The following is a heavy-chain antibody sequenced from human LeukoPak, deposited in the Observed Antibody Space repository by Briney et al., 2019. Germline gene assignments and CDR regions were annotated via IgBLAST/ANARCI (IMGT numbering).Heavy chain of an antibody. CDR1: GGSISSSNW. D-gene: IGHD2-2*02. J-gene: IGHJ3*02. CDR3: ARGGYCSSTSCYIVAFDI. Sequence: SETLSLTCAVSGGSISSSNWWSWVRQPPGKGLEWIGEIYHSGSTNYNPSLKSRVTISVDKSKNQFSLKLSSVTAADTAVYYCARGGYCSSTSCYIVAFDIWGQGTMVTVSS. V-gene: IGHV4-4*02. CDR2: IYHSGST.